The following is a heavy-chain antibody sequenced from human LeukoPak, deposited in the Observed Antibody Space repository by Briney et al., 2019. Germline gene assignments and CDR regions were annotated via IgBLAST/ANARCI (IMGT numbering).Heavy chain of an antibody. CDR1: GYTFTGYY. J-gene: IGHJ2*01. D-gene: IGHD6-13*01. Sequence: ASVKVSCMASGYTFTGYYMYWVRQAPGQGLEWMGWINADNGDTEYARKFQGRVTMTRDTSINSAHMELKSLASDDTAVYYCARGGSSSWSSPHWYLDLWGRGTLVTVSS. CDR3: ARGGSSSWSSPHWYLDL. CDR2: INADNGDT. V-gene: IGHV1-2*02.